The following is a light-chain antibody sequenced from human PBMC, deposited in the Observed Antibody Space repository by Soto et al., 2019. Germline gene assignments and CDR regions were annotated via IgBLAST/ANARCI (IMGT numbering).Light chain of an antibody. CDR2: DAS. V-gene: IGKV3-20*01. Sequence: EIVLTQSPATLSLSPGERATLSCRASQSVSSYLAWYQQKPGQAPRLLIYDASNRATGIPARFSGSGSGTDFTLTISRLEPEDFAAYYCQQYGSSPLTFGGGTKV. CDR1: QSVSSY. CDR3: QQYGSSPLT. J-gene: IGKJ4*01.